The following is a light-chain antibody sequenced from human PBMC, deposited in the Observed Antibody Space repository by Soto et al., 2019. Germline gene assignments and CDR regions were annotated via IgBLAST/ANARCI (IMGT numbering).Light chain of an antibody. J-gene: IGLJ1*01. CDR2: GVT. V-gene: IGLV2-14*01. Sequence: QSVLTQPASVSGSPGQSITIFCTGTNSDVGGYNYVSWYHQHPGKAPKLIIYGVTNRPSGVSDRFSGSKSGYTASLTISGLRDNDEGAYYRSSYTNTAAAVVGTGT. CDR3: SSYTNTAAAV. CDR1: NSDVGGYNY.